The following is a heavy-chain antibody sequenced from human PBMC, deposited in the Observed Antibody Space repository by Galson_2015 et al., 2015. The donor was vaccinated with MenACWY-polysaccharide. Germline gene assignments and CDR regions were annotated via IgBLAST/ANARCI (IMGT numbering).Heavy chain of an antibody. CDR1: SGSFTSGNYY. D-gene: IGHD1-26*01. V-gene: IGHV4-39*07. CDR2: IYNDGRI. J-gene: IGHJ4*02. CDR3: ARGVGTTGFDS. Sequence: SETLSLTCTVSSGSFTSGNYYWGWIRQPPGKGLEYIVTIYNDGRIYNSPSLKSRVSISVDTSKNQFSLKLTFVAAADTAIYYCARGVGTTGFDSWGQGSLVTVSS.